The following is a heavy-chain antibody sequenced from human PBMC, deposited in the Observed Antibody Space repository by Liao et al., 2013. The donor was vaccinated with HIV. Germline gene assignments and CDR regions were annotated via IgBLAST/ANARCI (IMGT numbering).Heavy chain of an antibody. D-gene: IGHD5-24*01. CDR3: ARPRDGYNFGAFDM. V-gene: IGHV4-61*02. CDR1: GGSISSGSYY. Sequence: QVQLQESGPGLVKPSQTLSLTCTVSGGSISSGSYYWSWIRQPAGKGLEWIGRIYTSGSTNYNPSLKSRVTISVDTSKNQFSLRLSSVTAADTAVYYCARPRDGYNFGAFDMWGQGTMVTVSS. J-gene: IGHJ3*02. CDR2: IYTSGST.